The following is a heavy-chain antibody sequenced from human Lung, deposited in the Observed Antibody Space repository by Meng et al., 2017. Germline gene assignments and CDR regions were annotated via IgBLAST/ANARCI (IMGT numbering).Heavy chain of an antibody. CDR3: VRERNRLLDP. Sequence: QVQLQESGPGLVEASQTLSLTWTVSGVPFSSGGYYWGWIRQHPGRGLEWIGYIYYSGCTFYNPAFKSRVTISVDTSKNQFSLNLNSVSAADTAEYYCVRERNRLLDPWGQGTLVTVSS. J-gene: IGHJ5*02. V-gene: IGHV4-31*02. CDR2: IYYSGCT. D-gene: IGHD3-3*01. CDR1: GVPFSSGGYY.